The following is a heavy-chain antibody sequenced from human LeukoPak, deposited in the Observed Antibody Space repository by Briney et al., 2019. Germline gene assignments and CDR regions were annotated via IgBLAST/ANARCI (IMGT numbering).Heavy chain of an antibody. CDR3: ARDRGVRGGERPDGFDI. CDR2: INPNSGGT. CDR1: GYTFTGYY. Sequence: ASVKVSCKASGYTFTGYYMHWVRQAPGQGLEWMRRINPNSGGTNYAQKFQGRVTMTRDTSISTAYMELRRLRSDDTAVYYCARDRGVRGGERPDGFDIWGLGTMVTVSS. V-gene: IGHV1-2*06. D-gene: IGHD3-10*01. J-gene: IGHJ3*02.